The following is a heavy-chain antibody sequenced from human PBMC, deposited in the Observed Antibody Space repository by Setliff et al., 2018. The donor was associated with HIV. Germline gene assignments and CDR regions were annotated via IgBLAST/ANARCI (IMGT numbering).Heavy chain of an antibody. CDR2: VIPAFGTA. D-gene: IGHD1-20*01. J-gene: IGHJ1*01. CDR1: GNTFRSYT. V-gene: IGHV1-69*13. CDR3: ARENNWKANDN. Sequence: SVKVSCKVSGNTFRSYTITWVREAPGQGLEWMGEVIPAFGTANYIQKFQGXLTFIADESTSTAFMELRDLRSEDTAIYYCARENNWKANDNWGQGTLXXAPQ.